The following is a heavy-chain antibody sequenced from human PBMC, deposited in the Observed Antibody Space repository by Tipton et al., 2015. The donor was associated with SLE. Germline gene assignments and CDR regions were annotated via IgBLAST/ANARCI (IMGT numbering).Heavy chain of an antibody. D-gene: IGHD6-19*01. J-gene: IGHJ6*02. CDR2: IYYSGST. CDR3: ATTVVAGYYYYGMDV. Sequence: TLSLTCTVSGGSISSSSYYWGWIRQPPGKGLEWIGSIYYSGSTNYNPSLKSRVTISVDTSKNQFSLKLSSVTAADTAVYYCATTVVAGYYYYGMDVWGQGTTVTVSS. CDR1: GGSISSSSYY. V-gene: IGHV4-39*07.